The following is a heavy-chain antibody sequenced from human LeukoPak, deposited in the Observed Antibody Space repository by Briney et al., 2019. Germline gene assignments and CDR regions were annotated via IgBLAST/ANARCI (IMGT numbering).Heavy chain of an antibody. CDR1: GFTFSSYS. Sequence: GSLRLSCAASGFTFSSYSINWVRQAPGKGLEWVSYISTGSTTIYYADSVKGRFTISRDNSKNTLYLQMNSLRAEDTAVYYCARDPGYSGYDSDGMDVWGQGTTVTVSS. J-gene: IGHJ6*02. V-gene: IGHV3-48*01. CDR3: ARDPGYSGYDSDGMDV. D-gene: IGHD5-12*01. CDR2: ISTGSTTI.